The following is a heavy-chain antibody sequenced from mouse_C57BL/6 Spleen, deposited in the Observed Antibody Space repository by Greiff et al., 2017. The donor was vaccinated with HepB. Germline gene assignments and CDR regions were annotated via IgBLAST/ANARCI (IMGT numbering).Heavy chain of an antibody. CDR3: ARLITTY. D-gene: IGHD1-1*01. V-gene: IGHV1-82*01. CDR1: GYAFSSSW. CDR2: IYPGDGDT. Sequence: VQLQQSGPELVKPGASVKISCKASGYAFSSSWMNWVQQRPGKGLEWIGRIYPGDGDTNYNGKLKGKATLTADKSSSTAYMQLSSLTSEDSAVYFCARLITTYWGQGTTLTVSS. J-gene: IGHJ2*01.